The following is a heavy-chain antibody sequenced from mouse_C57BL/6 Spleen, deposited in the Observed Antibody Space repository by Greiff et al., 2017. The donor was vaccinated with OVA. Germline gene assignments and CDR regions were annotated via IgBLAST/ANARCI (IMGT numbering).Heavy chain of an antibody. Sequence: VQLQQPGAELVRPGTSVKLSCKASGYTFTSYWMHWVKQRPGQGLEWIGVIDPSDSYTNYNQKFKGKATLTVDTSSSTAYMQLSSLTSEDSAVYYCARGDHGTTKVADWGQGTLVTVSA. D-gene: IGHD1-1*01. V-gene: IGHV1-59*01. J-gene: IGHJ3*01. CDR2: IDPSDSYT. CDR3: ARGDHGTTKVAD. CDR1: GYTFTSYW.